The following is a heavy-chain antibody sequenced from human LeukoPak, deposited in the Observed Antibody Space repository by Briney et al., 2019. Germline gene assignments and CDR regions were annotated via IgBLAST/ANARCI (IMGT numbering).Heavy chain of an antibody. CDR1: RFTDCRNY. CDR3: AKDPKPYCSDGSCYSHFDY. CDR2: ISHDGSKE. V-gene: IGHV3-30*18. J-gene: IGHJ4*02. D-gene: IGHD2-15*01. Sequence: PGVSVTLFCAASRFTDCRNYVMCVRHARGKALVGAAFISHDGSKEYYADPVKRRFTICRDNSRKRLYLQMNILRDEDTAVYDCAKDPKPYCSDGSCYSHFDYWGQGTLVTVSS.